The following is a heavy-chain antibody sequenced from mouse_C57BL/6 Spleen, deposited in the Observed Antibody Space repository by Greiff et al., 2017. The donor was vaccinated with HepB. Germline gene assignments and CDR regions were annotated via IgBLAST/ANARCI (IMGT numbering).Heavy chain of an antibody. CDR2: ISNGGGST. V-gene: IGHV5-12*01. CDR3: ARHGNYVDY. Sequence: DVMLVESGGGLVQPGGSLKLSCAASGFTFSDYYMYWVRQTPEKRLEWVAYISNGGGSTYYPDTVKGRFTISRDNAKNTLYLQMSRLKSEDTAMYSCARHGNYVDYWGQGTTLTVSS. J-gene: IGHJ2*01. CDR1: GFTFSDYY. D-gene: IGHD1-1*02.